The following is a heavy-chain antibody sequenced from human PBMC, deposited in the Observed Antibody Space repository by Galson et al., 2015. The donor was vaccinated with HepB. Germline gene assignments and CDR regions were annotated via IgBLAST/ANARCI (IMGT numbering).Heavy chain of an antibody. CDR2: IYSGGST. J-gene: IGHJ3*02. CDR3: ARVYCSSTSCYEDAFDI. Sequence: SLRLSCAASGFTFSSNYMSWVRQAPGKGLEWVSVIYSGGSTYYADSVKGRFTISRHNSKNTLYLQMNSLRAEDTAVYYCARVYCSSTSCYEDAFDIWGQGTMVTVSS. D-gene: IGHD2-2*01. V-gene: IGHV3-53*04. CDR1: GFTFSSNY.